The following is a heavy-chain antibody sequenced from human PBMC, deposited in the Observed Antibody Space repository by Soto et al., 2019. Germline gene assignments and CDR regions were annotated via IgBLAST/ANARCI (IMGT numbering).Heavy chain of an antibody. CDR1: EVHVRNNY. J-gene: IGHJ6*03. Sequence: GPLILPNAVSEVHVRNNYIRWIRQPQGKGLEWIALINRGGSISYADSVKGRFTISRDNSENTLYLQMSALGVGDTGVYCCTRVDVNCSGGTCYGIPMGVWGKGTTVTVSS. V-gene: IGHV3-66*01. D-gene: IGHD2-15*01. CDR3: TRVDVNCSGGTCYGIPMGV. CDR2: INRGGSI.